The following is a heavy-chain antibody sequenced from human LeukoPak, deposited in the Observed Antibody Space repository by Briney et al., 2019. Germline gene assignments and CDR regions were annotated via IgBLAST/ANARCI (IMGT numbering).Heavy chain of an antibody. CDR2: FDPEDGET. CDR3: ARVEPSSTAFDY. J-gene: IGHJ4*02. V-gene: IGHV1-24*01. CDR1: GYTLTELS. D-gene: IGHD1-1*01. Sequence: ASVKVSCKVSGYTLTELSMHWVRQAPGKGLEWMGGFDPEDGETIYAQKFQGRVAMTEDTSTDTAYMELSSLRSEDTAVYYCARVEPSSTAFDYWGQGTLVTVSS.